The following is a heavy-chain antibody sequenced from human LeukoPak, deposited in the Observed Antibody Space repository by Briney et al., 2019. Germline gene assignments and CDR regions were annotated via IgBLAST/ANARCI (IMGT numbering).Heavy chain of an antibody. D-gene: IGHD1-14*01. J-gene: IGHJ4*02. V-gene: IGHV4-59*01. CDR2: IYYSVST. Sequence: SETLSLTCIVSAGSLSSYYWSWIRQPPGKGLEWIGYIYYSVSTNYNPSLKSRVTISVDTSKNQFSLKLSSVTAADTAVYYCARLGPGGGYFDYWGQGTLVTVSS. CDR3: ARLGPGGGYFDY. CDR1: AGSLSSYY.